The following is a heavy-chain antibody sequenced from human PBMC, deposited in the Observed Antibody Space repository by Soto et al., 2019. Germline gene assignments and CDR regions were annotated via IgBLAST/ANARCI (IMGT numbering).Heavy chain of an antibody. Sequence: VASVKVSCKASGYTFTSYGISWVRQAPGQGLEWMGWISAYNGNTNYAQKLQGRVTMTTDTSTSTAYMELRSLRSDDTAVYYCARVPPSLDFWSGYPLRWFDPWGQGTLVTVSS. CDR2: ISAYNGNT. J-gene: IGHJ5*02. CDR3: ARVPPSLDFWSGYPLRWFDP. D-gene: IGHD3-3*01. V-gene: IGHV1-18*01. CDR1: GYTFTSYG.